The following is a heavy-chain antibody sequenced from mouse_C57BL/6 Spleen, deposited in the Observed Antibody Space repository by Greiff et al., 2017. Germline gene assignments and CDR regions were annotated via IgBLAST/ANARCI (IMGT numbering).Heavy chain of an antibody. V-gene: IGHV1-64*01. CDR2: IHPNSGST. CDR1: GYTFTSYW. CDR3: AVYYDDDVFAY. Sequence: QVQLQQPGAELVKPGASVKLSCKASGYTFTSYWMHWVKQRPGQGLEWIGMIHPNSGSTNYNEKFKSKATLTVDKSSSTAYMQLSSLTSEDSAVYYCAVYYDDDVFAYWGQGTLVTVSA. J-gene: IGHJ3*01. D-gene: IGHD2-4*01.